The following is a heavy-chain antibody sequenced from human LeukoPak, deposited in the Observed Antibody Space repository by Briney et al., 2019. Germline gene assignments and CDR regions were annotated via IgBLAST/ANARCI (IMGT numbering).Heavy chain of an antibody. CDR1: GFTFSSYS. V-gene: IGHV3-21*01. Sequence: GGSLRLSCAASGFTFSSYSMNWVRQAPGKGLEWVSSISTSSSYIYYADSVKGRFTISRDNSKNTLYLQMNSLRPEDTAIYYCAKDLSTYYHDSRTPDYWGQGTLVTVSS. D-gene: IGHD3-22*01. J-gene: IGHJ4*02. CDR3: AKDLSTYYHDSRTPDY. CDR2: ISTSSSYI.